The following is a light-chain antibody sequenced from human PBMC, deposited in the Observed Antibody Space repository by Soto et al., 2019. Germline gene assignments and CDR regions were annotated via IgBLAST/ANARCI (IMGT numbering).Light chain of an antibody. Sequence: DIQVTQSPSTLSGSVGDRVTITCRASQTIGSWLAWYQQKPGKAPKLLIYKASTLKSGVPSRFSGSGSGTEFTLTIRSLQPEDFATYFCQQTYSAPPTFGQGTKVDI. CDR2: KAS. V-gene: IGKV1-5*03. J-gene: IGKJ1*01. CDR1: QTIGSW. CDR3: QQTYSAPPT.